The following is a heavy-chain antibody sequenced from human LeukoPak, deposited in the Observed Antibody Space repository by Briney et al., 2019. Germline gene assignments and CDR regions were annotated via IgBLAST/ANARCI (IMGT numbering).Heavy chain of an antibody. CDR1: GGSISSYY. CDR3: ARIIAARTKLYGDWFDP. V-gene: IGHV4-59*01. CDR2: IYYSGST. Sequence: PSETLSLTCTVSGGSISSYYWSWIRQPPGKGLEWIGYIYYSGSTNYNPSLKSRVTISVDTSKNQFSLKLSSVTAADTAVYYCARIIAARTKLYGDWFDPWGQGTLVTVSS. J-gene: IGHJ5*02. D-gene: IGHD6-6*01.